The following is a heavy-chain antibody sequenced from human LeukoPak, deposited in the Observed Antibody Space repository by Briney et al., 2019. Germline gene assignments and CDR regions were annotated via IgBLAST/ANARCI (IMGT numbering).Heavy chain of an antibody. Sequence: PGGSLRLSCAASGFTFDDYAMHWVRQAPGKGLEWVSGISWNSGSIGYADSVKGRFTISRDNAKNSLYLQVNSLRAEDMALYYCAKDSRGTYFDYWGQGTLVTVSS. CDR3: AKDSRGTYFDY. D-gene: IGHD3-10*01. V-gene: IGHV3-9*03. CDR1: GFTFDDYA. J-gene: IGHJ4*02. CDR2: ISWNSGSI.